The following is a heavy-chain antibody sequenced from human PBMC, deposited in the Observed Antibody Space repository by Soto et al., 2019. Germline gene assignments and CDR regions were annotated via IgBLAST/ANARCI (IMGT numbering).Heavy chain of an antibody. Sequence: GGSLRLSCAASGFTFSSYWMSWVRQAPGKGLEWVANIKQDGSEKYYVDSVKGRFTISRDNAKNSLYLQMNSLRAEDTAVYYCARGGGGSYPLYYFDYWGQGTLVTVSS. D-gene: IGHD2-15*01. CDR2: IKQDGSEK. J-gene: IGHJ4*02. CDR1: GFTFSSYW. V-gene: IGHV3-7*01. CDR3: ARGGGGSYPLYYFDY.